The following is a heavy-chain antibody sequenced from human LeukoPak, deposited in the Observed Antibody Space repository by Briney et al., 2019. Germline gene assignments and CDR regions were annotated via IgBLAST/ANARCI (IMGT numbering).Heavy chain of an antibody. CDR1: GYTFTSYG. CDR2: ISAYNGNT. Sequence: ASVTVSCKASGYTFTSYGISWVRQAPGQGLEWMGWISAYNGNTNYAQTLQGRVTMTTDTSTSTAYMELRSLRSDDTAVYYCARQYCSSTSCYSDFDYRGQGTLVTVSS. CDR3: ARQYCSSTSCYSDFDY. D-gene: IGHD2-2*01. J-gene: IGHJ4*02. V-gene: IGHV1-18*01.